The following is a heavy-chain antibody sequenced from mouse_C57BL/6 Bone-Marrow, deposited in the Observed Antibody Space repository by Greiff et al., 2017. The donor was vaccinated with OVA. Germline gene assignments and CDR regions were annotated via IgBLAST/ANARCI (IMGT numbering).Heavy chain of an antibody. CDR1: GFTFSSYG. J-gene: IGHJ2*01. D-gene: IGHD2-1*01. CDR2: ISSGGSYT. CDR3: ARRGNYYFDY. Sequence: EVQRVESGGDLVKPGGSLKLSCAASGFTFSSYGMSWVRQTPDKRLEWVATISSGGSYTYYPDSVKGRFTISRDNAKNTLYLQMSSLKSEDTAMYYCARRGNYYFDYWGQGTTLTVSS. V-gene: IGHV5-6*01.